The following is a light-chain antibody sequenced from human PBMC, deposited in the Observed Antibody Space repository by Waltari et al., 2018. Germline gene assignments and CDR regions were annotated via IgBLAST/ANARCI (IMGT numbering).Light chain of an antibody. CDR2: ATS. CDR1: QTIYSNY. V-gene: IGKV3-20*01. J-gene: IGKJ2*01. Sequence: EIVLTQSPGTLSLSPGERATLSCSATQTIYSNYFAWYQHKPGQAPRLLIYATSSRADANPDRFSGSGSGTDFSLTITRLEPEDFAVYFCQQYGSLPSTFGQGTKVEMK. CDR3: QQYGSLPST.